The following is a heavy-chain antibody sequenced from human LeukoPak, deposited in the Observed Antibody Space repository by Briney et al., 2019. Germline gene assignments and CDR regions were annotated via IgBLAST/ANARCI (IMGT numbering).Heavy chain of an antibody. CDR3: AKQPLLWFGDQVYFDL. D-gene: IGHD3-10*01. V-gene: IGHV3-23*01. CDR2: IGGRSDTT. J-gene: IGHJ4*02. CDR1: GFTFRAYA. Sequence: PGGSLRLSCAASGFTFRAYAMTWVRQAPGKGLEWVSSIGGRSDTTHYADSVKGRFTISRENAKNTLYLQKTSLRAESTAFYLCAKQPLLWFGDQVYFDLWGQGTLVTVSA.